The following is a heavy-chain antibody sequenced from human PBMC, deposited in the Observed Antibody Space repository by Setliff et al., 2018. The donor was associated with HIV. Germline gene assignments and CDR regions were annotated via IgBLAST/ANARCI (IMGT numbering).Heavy chain of an antibody. CDR3: ARGDNFWSGYLLGEIYYYYYMDV. CDR1: GFTFSGSA. J-gene: IGHJ6*03. Sequence: PGGSLRLSCAASGFTFSGSAMHWVRQASGKGLEWVSFIQYDGSNKYYAESVKGRFTISRDNTTTTLYLQMNSLRVEETAFYYCARGDNFWSGYLLGEIYYYYYMDVWGKGATVTVSS. V-gene: IGHV3-30-3*01. D-gene: IGHD3-3*01. CDR2: IQYDGSNK.